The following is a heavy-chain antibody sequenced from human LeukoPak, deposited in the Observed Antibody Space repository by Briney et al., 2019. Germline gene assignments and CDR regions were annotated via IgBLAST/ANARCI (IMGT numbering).Heavy chain of an antibody. V-gene: IGHV4-34*01. CDR3: ARGDSVVGLGY. CDR2: ITHRGST. Sequence: SETLSLTCAVYGGSFSGYYWSWMRQPPGKGLEWIGEITHRGSTKYNASLKSRVTISVDTSKNQFSLKLSSVTAADTAVYYCARGDSVVGLGYWGQGTLVTVSS. CDR1: GGSFSGYY. D-gene: IGHD2-15*01. J-gene: IGHJ4*02.